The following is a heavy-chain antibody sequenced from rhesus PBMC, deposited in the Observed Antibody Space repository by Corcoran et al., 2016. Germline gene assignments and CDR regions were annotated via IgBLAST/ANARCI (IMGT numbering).Heavy chain of an antibody. V-gene: IGHV4-73*01. CDR2: IYGNSAST. CDR3: ARYDGSGWYYWYFDL. J-gene: IGHJ2*01. Sequence: QVKLQQWGEGLVKPSETLSLTCSVYGGSISGYYYWSWIRQPPGKGLEWIGYIYGNSASTNYNPSLNNRVTISQDTSKNQFSLKLSSVTAADTAVYYCARYDGSGWYYWYFDLWGPGTPITISS. D-gene: IGHD6-31*01. CDR1: GGSISGYYY.